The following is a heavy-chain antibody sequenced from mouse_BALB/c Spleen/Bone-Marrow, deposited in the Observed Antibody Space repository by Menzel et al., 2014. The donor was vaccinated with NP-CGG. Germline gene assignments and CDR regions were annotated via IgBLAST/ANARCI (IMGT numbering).Heavy chain of an antibody. D-gene: IGHD1-1*01. CDR2: ISTYYGDA. V-gene: IGHV1S137*01. CDR3: ARRGSYDGCDY. CDR1: GYTFTDYA. J-gene: IGHJ2*01. Sequence: QVQLQQSGAELVRPGVSGKISCKGSGYTFTDYAMHWVKQSHAKSLEWIGVISTYYGDASYNQKFKGKATMTVDKSSSTAYMELARLPYEDSAIYYCARRGSYDGCDYWGQGTTLTVSS.